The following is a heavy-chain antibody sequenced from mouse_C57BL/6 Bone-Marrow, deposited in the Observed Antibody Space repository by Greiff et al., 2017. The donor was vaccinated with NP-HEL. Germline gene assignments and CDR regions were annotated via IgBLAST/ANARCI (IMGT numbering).Heavy chain of an antibody. J-gene: IGHJ1*03. Sequence: EVKLEESGGGLVKPGGSLKLSCAASGFTFSSYAMSWVRQTPEKRLEWVATISDGGSYTYYPDNVKGRFTLPRDNDKNNVYLQMSHLMSEDTAMYYCARDGERNWDFDVWGTGTPVTVSS. V-gene: IGHV5-4*01. D-gene: IGHD2-13*01. CDR1: GFTFSSYA. CDR3: ARDGERNWDFDV. CDR2: ISDGGSYT.